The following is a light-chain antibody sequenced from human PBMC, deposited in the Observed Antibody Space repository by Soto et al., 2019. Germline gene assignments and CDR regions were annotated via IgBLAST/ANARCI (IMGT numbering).Light chain of an antibody. V-gene: IGLV2-23*01. CDR1: SNDVGSYNP. CDR2: EGS. CDR3: CAYAGGSSG. Sequence: SALTQPASVSGSPGQSITISCSGTSNDVGSYNPVSGCQQHPVKAPKLMIYEGSKRPSGVSNRFSGSKSGNTASLTISGLQAEDEADFYCCAYAGGSSGFATGAKGTV. J-gene: IGLJ1*01.